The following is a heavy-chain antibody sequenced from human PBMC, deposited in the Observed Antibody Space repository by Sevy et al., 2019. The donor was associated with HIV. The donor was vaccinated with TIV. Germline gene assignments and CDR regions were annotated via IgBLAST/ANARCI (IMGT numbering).Heavy chain of an antibody. D-gene: IGHD5-12*01. V-gene: IGHV3-53*01. J-gene: IGHJ6*02. CDR1: GFTVSSNY. CDR2: IYSGGST. Sequence: GGSLRLSCAASGFTVSSNYMSWVRQAPGKGLEWVSVIYSGGSTYYADSVKGRFTISRDNSKNTLYLQMNSLRAEDTAVYYGERASQSGYGHLEEEGWSYYYYYGMDVWGQGTTVTVSS. CDR3: ERASQSGYGHLEEEGWSYYYYYGMDV.